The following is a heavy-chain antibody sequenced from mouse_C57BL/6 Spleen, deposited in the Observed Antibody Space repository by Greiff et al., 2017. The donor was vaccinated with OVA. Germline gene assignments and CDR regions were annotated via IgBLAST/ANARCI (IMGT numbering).Heavy chain of an antibody. V-gene: IGHV1-52*01. D-gene: IGHD2-3*01. CDR1: GYTFTSYW. CDR2: IDPSDSET. J-gene: IGHJ4*01. CDR3: AIYDGYPYAMDY. Sequence: VQLQQPGAELVRPGSSVKLSCKASGYTFTSYWMHWVKQRPIQGLEWIGNIDPSDSETHYNQKFKDKATLTVDKSSSTAYMQLSSLTSEDSAVYYCAIYDGYPYAMDYWGQGTSVTVSS.